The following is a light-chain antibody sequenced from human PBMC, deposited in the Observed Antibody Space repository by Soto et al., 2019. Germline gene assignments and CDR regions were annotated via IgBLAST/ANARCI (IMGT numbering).Light chain of an antibody. V-gene: IGKV3-20*01. CDR3: QQYGTSVLT. J-gene: IGKJ4*01. Sequence: EIVLTQSPGTLSLSPGERATLSCRASQSVSGSYLAWYQQKPGQAPRLLIYGASSRATGIPDRFSGSGSGTDFTRTISRLEPEDFAVYYCQQYGTSVLTFGGGTKVEIK. CDR2: GAS. CDR1: QSVSGSY.